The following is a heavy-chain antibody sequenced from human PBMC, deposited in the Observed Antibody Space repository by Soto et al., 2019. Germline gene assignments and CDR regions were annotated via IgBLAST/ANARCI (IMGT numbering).Heavy chain of an antibody. D-gene: IGHD6-13*01. J-gene: IGHJ5*02. CDR3: ARHPDRIAEIGWFDP. Sequence: LILSCAASGFTFSSYAMSWVRQAPGKGLEWVSFISSSDSTTYYADSVKGRFTISRDNAKNSLYLQMNSLRAEDTAVYYCARHPDRIAEIGWFDPWGQGTLVTVS. CDR2: ISSSDSTT. V-gene: IGHV3-48*01. CDR1: GFTFSSYA.